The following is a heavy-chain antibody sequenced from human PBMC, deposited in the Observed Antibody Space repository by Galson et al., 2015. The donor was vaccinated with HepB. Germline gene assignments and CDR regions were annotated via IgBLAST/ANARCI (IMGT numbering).Heavy chain of an antibody. CDR1: GYTFTSYA. CDR2: INAGNGNT. V-gene: IGHV1-3*01. J-gene: IGHJ4*02. D-gene: IGHD2-8*01. Sequence: SVKVSCKASGYTFTSYAMHWVRQAPGQRLEWMGWINAGNGNTKYSQKFQGRVTITGDTSASTAYTELSSLRSEDTAVYYCARAGTNGVCLDYWGQGTLVTVSS. CDR3: ARAGTNGVCLDY.